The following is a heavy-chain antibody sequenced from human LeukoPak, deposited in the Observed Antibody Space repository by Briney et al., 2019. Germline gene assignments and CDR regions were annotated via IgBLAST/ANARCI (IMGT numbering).Heavy chain of an antibody. CDR1: GGSISSYY. Sequence: SETLALTCTVSGGSISSYYWSWIRQPPGKGLEWIGYIYYSGSTNYNPSLKSRVTISVDTSKNQFSLKLSSVTAADTAVYYCARTESSSWYSYYYYYMDVWGKGTTVTVS. D-gene: IGHD6-13*01. CDR3: ARTESSSWYSYYYYYMDV. CDR2: IYYSGST. V-gene: IGHV4-59*01. J-gene: IGHJ6*03.